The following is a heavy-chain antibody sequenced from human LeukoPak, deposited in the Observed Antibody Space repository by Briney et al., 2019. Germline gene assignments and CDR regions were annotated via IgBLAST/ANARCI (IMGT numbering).Heavy chain of an antibody. V-gene: IGHV3-74*01. J-gene: IGHJ4*02. CDR2: IDTDGSVT. CDR3: CPPLSGSPGY. Sequence: GGSLRLSCVASGFTFSSYWMHWVRQAPGKGLVWVSHIDTDGSVTNYADSVKGRFTISRDNAKNTLYLQMNSLRAEDTAVYYCCPPLSGSPGYWGQGTLVTVSS. D-gene: IGHD3-22*01. CDR1: GFTFSSYW.